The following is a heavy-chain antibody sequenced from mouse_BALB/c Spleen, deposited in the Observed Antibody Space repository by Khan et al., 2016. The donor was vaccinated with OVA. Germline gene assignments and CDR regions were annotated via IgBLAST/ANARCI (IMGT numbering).Heavy chain of an antibody. V-gene: IGHV9-1*02. Sequence: QIQLVQSGPELKKPGETVKISCKASGYTFTNFGMNWVKQAPGKALKWMGWINTSTGEPTYADDFKGRFAFSLAPSASPASLQSNNRKKEDMATYCCARGLNYYGSWFAYGGQGTLVTVAA. CDR2: INTSTGEP. J-gene: IGHJ3*01. CDR3: ARGLNYYGSWFAY. CDR1: GYTFTNFG. D-gene: IGHD1-1*01.